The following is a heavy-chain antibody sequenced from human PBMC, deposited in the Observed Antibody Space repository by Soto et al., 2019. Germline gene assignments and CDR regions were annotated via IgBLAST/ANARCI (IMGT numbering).Heavy chain of an antibody. D-gene: IGHD3-10*01. J-gene: IGHJ4*02. V-gene: IGHV3-7*01. CDR2: IKQDGSEK. CDR1: GFTFSSYW. Sequence: EVQLVESGGGLVQPGGSLRLSCVASGFTFSSYWMNWVRQAPGKGLEWVANIKQDGSEKYYVDSVEGRFTISRDNAKNSLYLQMNNLRAEDTAVYYCARAPRYHYGSGSYSQYFDHWGQGTLVTVSS. CDR3: ARAPRYHYGSGSYSQYFDH.